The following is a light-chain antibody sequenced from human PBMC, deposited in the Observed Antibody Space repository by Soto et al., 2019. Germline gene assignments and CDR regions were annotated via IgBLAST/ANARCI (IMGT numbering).Light chain of an antibody. Sequence: DIQMTQSPSSLSASVGDRVTITCQASQDIRSYLTWYQRKPGKAPNLLIYDASSLRTGVPSRFRGGGSGTNFTFTIDSLKPEDFGTYFCQQYHTLSPTFGQGTELDIK. J-gene: IGKJ2*01. CDR2: DAS. V-gene: IGKV1-33*01. CDR1: QDIRSY. CDR3: QQYHTLSPT.